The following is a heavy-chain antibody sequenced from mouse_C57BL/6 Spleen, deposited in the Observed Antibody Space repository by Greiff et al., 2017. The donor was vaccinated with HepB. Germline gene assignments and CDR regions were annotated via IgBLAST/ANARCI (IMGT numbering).Heavy chain of an antibody. CDR1: GYTFTSYG. CDR2: IYPRSGNT. CDR3: ARNDGYYLDY. V-gene: IGHV1-81*01. D-gene: IGHD2-3*01. J-gene: IGHJ2*01. Sequence: VQVVESGAELARPGASVKLSCKASGYTFTSYGISWVKQRTGQGLEWIGEIYPRSGNTYYNEKFKGKATLTADKSSSTAYMELRSLTSEDSAVYFCARNDGYYLDYWGQGTTLTVSS.